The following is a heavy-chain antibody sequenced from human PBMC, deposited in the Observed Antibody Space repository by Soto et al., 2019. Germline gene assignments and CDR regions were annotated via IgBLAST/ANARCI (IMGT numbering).Heavy chain of an antibody. V-gene: IGHV3-23*01. CDR1: GFTFSSYA. Sequence: GGSLRLSCAASGFTFSSYAMSWVRQAPGKGLEWVSAISGSGGSTYYADSVKGRFTVSRDNSKNTLYLQMNSLRAEDTAVYYCAKISSYYDGPHWGQGTLVTVSS. CDR2: ISGSGGST. CDR3: AKISSYYDGPH. J-gene: IGHJ4*02. D-gene: IGHD3-22*01.